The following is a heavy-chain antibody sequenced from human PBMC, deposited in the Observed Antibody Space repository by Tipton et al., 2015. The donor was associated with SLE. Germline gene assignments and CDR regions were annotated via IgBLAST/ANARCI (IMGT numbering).Heavy chain of an antibody. V-gene: IGHV4-59*08. CDR1: GGSISSYY. D-gene: IGHD6-19*01. CDR2: IYYSGST. CDR3: ARQGAVAVFDY. Sequence: TLSLTCTVSGGSISSYYWSWIRQPPGKGLEWIGYIYYSGSTNYNPSLKSRVTISVDTSKNQISLKLSSVTAADTAVYNCARQGAVAVFDYWGQGTLVTVSS. J-gene: IGHJ4*02.